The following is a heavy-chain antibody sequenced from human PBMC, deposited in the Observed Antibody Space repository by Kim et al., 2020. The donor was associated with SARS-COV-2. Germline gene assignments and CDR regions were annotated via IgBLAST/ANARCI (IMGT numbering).Heavy chain of an antibody. CDR2: MSFDRNSQ. J-gene: IGHJ6*02. CDR3: ARDLSDMRHMDV. D-gene: IGHD2-15*01. CDR1: GFPFGAYN. Sequence: GGSLRLSCVAAGFPFGAYNMHWVRQPPGRGLAWVAMMSFDRNSQFYVDDVKGRFTISRDNRKNTLTLQMNSLRREDSAIYYCARDLSDMRHMDVWGQGTTVTVTS. V-gene: IGHV3-30*03.